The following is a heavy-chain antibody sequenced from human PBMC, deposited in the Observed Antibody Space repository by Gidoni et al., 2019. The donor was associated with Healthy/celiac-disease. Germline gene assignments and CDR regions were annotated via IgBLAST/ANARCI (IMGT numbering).Heavy chain of an antibody. D-gene: IGHD2-2*02. CDR3: ARHAPDIVVVPAATPPQFDY. V-gene: IGHV4-39*01. J-gene: IGHJ4*02. Sequence: QLQLQESGPGLVQPSETLSLTCTVSGCSIRSSTYYWGWIRQPPGKGLEWIGSIYYSGSTYYNPSLKSRVTISVDTSKNQFSLKLSSVTAADTAVYYCARHAPDIVVVPAATPPQFDYWGQGTLVTVSS. CDR1: GCSIRSSTYY. CDR2: IYYSGST.